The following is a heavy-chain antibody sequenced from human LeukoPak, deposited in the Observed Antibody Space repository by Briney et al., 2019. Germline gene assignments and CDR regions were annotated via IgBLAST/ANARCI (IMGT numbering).Heavy chain of an antibody. Sequence: PGGSLRLSCAASGFTFSSYWMHWVRQAPGKGLVWVSRINTDGSSTSYVDSVKGRFTISRDNSKNTLYLQMNSLRAEDTAVYYCANVPDVDTARRRHDYWGQGTLVTVSS. J-gene: IGHJ4*02. CDR1: GFTFSSYW. CDR3: ANVPDVDTARRRHDY. V-gene: IGHV3-74*01. D-gene: IGHD5-18*01. CDR2: INTDGSST.